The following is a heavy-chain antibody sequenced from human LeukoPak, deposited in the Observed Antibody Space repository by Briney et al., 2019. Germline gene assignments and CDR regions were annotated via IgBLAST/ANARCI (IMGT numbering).Heavy chain of an antibody. CDR2: IYYSWST. CDR3: ARRVVVPAAMSFNYYYYMDV. J-gene: IGHJ6*03. V-gene: IGHV4-59*01. CDR1: GGSISSYY. Sequence: SETLSLTCTVSGGSISSYYWSWIRQPPGEGLEWIGYIYYSWSTNYNPSLKSRVTISVDTSKNQFSLKLSSVTAAVTAVYYCARRVVVPAAMSFNYYYYMDVWGKGTTVTVSS. D-gene: IGHD2-2*01.